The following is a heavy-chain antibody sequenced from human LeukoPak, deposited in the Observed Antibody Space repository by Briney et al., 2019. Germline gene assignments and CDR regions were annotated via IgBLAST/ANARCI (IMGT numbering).Heavy chain of an antibody. CDR2: IIPMFGTA. Sequence: SVKVSCKASGGTFSSYAISWVRQAPGQGLEWMGGIIPMFGTANYAQKFQGRVTITTDESTSTAYMELSSLRSEDTAVYYCARAPELERFDYWGKGTLVTVSS. CDR1: GGTFSSYA. J-gene: IGHJ4*02. V-gene: IGHV1-69*05. CDR3: ARAPELERFDY. D-gene: IGHD1-1*01.